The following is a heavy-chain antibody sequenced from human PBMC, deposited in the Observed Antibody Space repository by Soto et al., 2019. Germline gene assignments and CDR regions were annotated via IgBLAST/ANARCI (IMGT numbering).Heavy chain of an antibody. CDR2: IWYDGSNK. D-gene: IGHD6-13*01. V-gene: IGHV3-33*01. J-gene: IGHJ4*02. Sequence: QVQLVESGGGVVQPGRSLRLSCAAYGFTFSSYGMHWVRQAPGKGLEWVAVIWYDGSNKYYADSVKGRFTISRDNSKNTLYLQMNSLRAEDTAVYYCARVGSSWCFDYWGQGTLVTVSS. CDR1: GFTFSSYG. CDR3: ARVGSSWCFDY.